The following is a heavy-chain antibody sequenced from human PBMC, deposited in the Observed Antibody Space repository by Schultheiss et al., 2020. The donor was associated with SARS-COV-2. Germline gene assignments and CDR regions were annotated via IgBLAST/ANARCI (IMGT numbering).Heavy chain of an antibody. CDR2: IYSGGST. V-gene: IGHV3-66*01. D-gene: IGHD6-19*01. J-gene: IGHJ6*02. CDR3: ARDRSSGWSHYYYGMDV. Sequence: GGSLRLSCAASGFTFSSYAMSWVRQAPGKGLEWVSVIYSGGSTYYADSVKGRFTISRDNAKNSLYLQMNSLRAEDTAVYYCARDRSSGWSHYYYGMDVWGQGTTVTVSS. CDR1: GFTFSSYA.